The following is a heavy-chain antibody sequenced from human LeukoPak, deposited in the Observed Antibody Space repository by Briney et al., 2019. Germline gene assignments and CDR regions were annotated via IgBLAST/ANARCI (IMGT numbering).Heavy chain of an antibody. CDR3: ARGPPYCGGDCYPPVGNWFDP. CDR2: ISAYNGNT. CDR1: GYTFTSYG. V-gene: IGHV1-18*01. Sequence: ASVKVSCKASGYTFTSYGIRWVRQAPGQGLEWMGWISAYNGNTNCAQKLQGRVTMTTDTSTSTAYMELRSLRSDDTAVYYCARGPPYCGGDCYPPVGNWFDPWGQGTLVTVSS. D-gene: IGHD2-21*02. J-gene: IGHJ5*02.